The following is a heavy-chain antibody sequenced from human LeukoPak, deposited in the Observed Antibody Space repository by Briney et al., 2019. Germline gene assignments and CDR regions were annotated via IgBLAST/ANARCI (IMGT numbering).Heavy chain of an antibody. V-gene: IGHV3-23*01. Sequence: PGGSLRLSCAASGFTFSSYAMSWVRQAPGKGLEWVSAISGRGGSTYYADSVKGRFTISRDNSKNTLYLQMNSLRAEDTAVYYCAKAPTYYYDSTGGLLYWGQGTLVTVSS. CDR1: GFTFSSYA. CDR3: AKAPTYYYDSTGGLLY. J-gene: IGHJ4*02. D-gene: IGHD3-22*01. CDR2: ISGRGGST.